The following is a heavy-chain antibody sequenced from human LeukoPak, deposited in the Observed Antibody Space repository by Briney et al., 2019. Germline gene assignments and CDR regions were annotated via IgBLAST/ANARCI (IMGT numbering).Heavy chain of an antibody. CDR2: ISYDGSNK. V-gene: IGHV3-30-3*01. J-gene: IGHJ4*02. CDR3: AERFDY. Sequence: GGSLRLSCAASGFTFSSYAMHWVRQAPGKGLEWVAVISYDGSNKYYADSVKGRFTISRDNAKNSLYLQMNSLRAEDTAVYYCAERFDYWGQGALVTVSS. CDR1: GFTFSSYA.